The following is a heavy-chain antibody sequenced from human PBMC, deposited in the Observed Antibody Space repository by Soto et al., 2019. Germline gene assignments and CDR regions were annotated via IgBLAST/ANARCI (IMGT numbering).Heavy chain of an antibody. CDR1: GFTFSSYG. CDR2: ISYDGSNK. Sequence: PGGSLRLSCAASGFTFSSYGMHWVRQAPGKGLEWVAVISYDGSNKYYADSVKGRFTISRDNSKNTLYLQMNSLRAEDTAVYYCGKVFFINEAATTDIYTWGQEKVLTISS. J-gene: IGHJ3*01. CDR3: GKVFFINEAATTDIYT. D-gene: IGHD3-9*01. V-gene: IGHV3-30*18.